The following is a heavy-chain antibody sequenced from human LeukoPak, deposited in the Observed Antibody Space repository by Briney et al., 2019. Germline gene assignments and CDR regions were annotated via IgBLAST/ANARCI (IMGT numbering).Heavy chain of an antibody. CDR2: IYYSGST. V-gene: IGHV4-39*07. Sequence: SETLSLTCTVSGGSISSNNYYWGWIRQPPGKGLEWIGSIYYSGSTYYNPSLKSRVTISVDTSKNQFSLKLSSVTAADTAVYYCARGPLMAGSYFDYWGQGTLVTVSS. CDR1: GGSISSNNYY. J-gene: IGHJ4*02. CDR3: ARGPLMAGSYFDY. D-gene: IGHD6-19*01.